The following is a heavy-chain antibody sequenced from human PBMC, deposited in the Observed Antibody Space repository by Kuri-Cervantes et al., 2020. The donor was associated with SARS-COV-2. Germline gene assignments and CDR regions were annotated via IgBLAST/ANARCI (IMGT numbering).Heavy chain of an antibody. V-gene: IGHV3-11*01. Sequence: LSLTCAASGFTFSDYYMTWIRQAPGKGLEWVSYISSSGSNIYYADSVKGRFTISRDNAKNSLYLQMNSLRAEDTAVYYCARDDGDAFYYGMDVWGQGTTVTVSS. J-gene: IGHJ6*02. CDR1: GFTFSDYY. CDR2: ISSSGSNI. CDR3: ARDDGDAFYYGMDV. D-gene: IGHD3-10*01.